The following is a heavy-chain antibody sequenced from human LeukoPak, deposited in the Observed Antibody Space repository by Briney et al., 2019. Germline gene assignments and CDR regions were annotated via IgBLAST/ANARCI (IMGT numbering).Heavy chain of an antibody. CDR2: IIPILGIA. CDR3: AGGYYYDSTPFDY. J-gene: IGHJ4*02. Sequence: SVKVSCKASGGTFSSYAISWVRQAPGQGLEWMGRIIPILGIANYAQKFQGRVTITADKSTSTAYMELSSLRSEDTAVYYCAGGYYYDSTPFDYWGQGTLVTVSS. V-gene: IGHV1-69*04. CDR1: GGTFSSYA. D-gene: IGHD3-22*01.